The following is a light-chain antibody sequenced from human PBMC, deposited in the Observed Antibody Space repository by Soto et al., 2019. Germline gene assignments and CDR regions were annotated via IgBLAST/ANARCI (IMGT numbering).Light chain of an antibody. Sequence: DIVMTQSPDSLAVSLGERATINCKSSQSVLYSSNNKNYLDWYQQKPGQPPKLLIYCASTRESGVPDRFSGSGSGTDFTLTISSLQAEYVAFYYCQQYYSTPLTFGQGTKVEIK. CDR2: CAS. V-gene: IGKV4-1*01. CDR3: QQYYSTPLT. CDR1: QSVLYSSNNKNY. J-gene: IGKJ1*01.